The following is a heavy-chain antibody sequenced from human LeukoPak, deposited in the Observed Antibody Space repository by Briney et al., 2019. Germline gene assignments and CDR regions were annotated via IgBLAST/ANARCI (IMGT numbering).Heavy chain of an antibody. CDR3: ARDGVAGNWFDP. D-gene: IGHD3-3*01. J-gene: IGHJ5*02. V-gene: IGHV4-34*01. CDR2: INHSGST. CDR1: GGSFSGYY. Sequence: PSETLSLTCAVYGGSFSGYYWSWIRQPPGKGLEWIGEINHSGSTNYNPSLKSRVTISVDTSKNQFSLKLSSVTAADTAVYYCARDGVAGNWFDPWGQGTLVTVSS.